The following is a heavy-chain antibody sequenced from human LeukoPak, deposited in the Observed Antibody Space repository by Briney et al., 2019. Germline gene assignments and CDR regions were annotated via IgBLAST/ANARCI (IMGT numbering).Heavy chain of an antibody. CDR3: ARDRFLEWLSDY. CDR2: IYTSGST. V-gene: IGHV4-4*07. D-gene: IGHD3-3*01. J-gene: IGHJ4*02. Sequence: PSETLSLPCTVSGGSISSYYWSWIRQPAGKGLEWIGHIYTSGSTNYNPSLKSRVTMSVDTSKNQFSLKLSSVTAADTAVYYCARDRFLEWLSDYWGQGTLVTVSS. CDR1: GGSISSYY.